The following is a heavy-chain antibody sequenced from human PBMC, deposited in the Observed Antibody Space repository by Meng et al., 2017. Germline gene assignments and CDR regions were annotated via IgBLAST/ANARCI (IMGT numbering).Heavy chain of an antibody. CDR1: GFTFSSYA. J-gene: IGHJ4*02. CDR2: ISGSGGST. D-gene: IGHD4-17*01. V-gene: IGHV3-23*01. CDR3: ALQSYGDYGDY. Sequence: GESLKISCAASGFTFSSYAMSWVRQAPGMGLEWVSAISGSGGSTYYADSVKGRFTISRDNSKNTLYLQMNSLRAEDTAVYYCALQSYGDYGDYWGQGTLVTVSS.